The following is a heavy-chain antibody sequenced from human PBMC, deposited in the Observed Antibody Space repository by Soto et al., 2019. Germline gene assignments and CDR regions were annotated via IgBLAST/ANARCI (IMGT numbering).Heavy chain of an antibody. CDR2: ISSSSSTI. V-gene: IGHV3-48*01. CDR1: GFTFSSYS. Sequence: GGSLRLSCAASGFTFSSYSMNWVRQAPGKGLEWVSYISSSSSTIYYADSVKGRFTISRDNAKNSLYLQMNSLRAEDTAVYYCARDVTIFGVVIRAFDIWGQGTMVTVSS. J-gene: IGHJ3*02. D-gene: IGHD3-3*01. CDR3: ARDVTIFGVVIRAFDI.